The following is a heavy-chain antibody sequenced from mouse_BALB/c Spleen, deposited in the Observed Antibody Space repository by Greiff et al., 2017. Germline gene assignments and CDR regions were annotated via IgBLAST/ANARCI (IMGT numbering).Heavy chain of an antibody. Sequence: DVQLVESGGGLVQPGGSRKLSCAASGFTFSSFGMHWVRQAPEKGLEWVAYISSGSSTIYYADTVKGRFTISRDNPKNTLFLQMTSLRSEDTAMYYCARSLRLYAMDYWGQGTSVTVSS. CDR3: ARSLRLYAMDY. D-gene: IGHD2-12*01. CDR1: GFTFSSFG. J-gene: IGHJ4*01. CDR2: ISSGSSTI. V-gene: IGHV5-17*02.